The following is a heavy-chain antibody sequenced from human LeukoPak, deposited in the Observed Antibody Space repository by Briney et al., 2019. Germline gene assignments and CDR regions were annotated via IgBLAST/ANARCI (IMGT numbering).Heavy chain of an antibody. Sequence: SETLSLTCTVSGGSISSYYWSWIRQPPGKGLEWIGYIYYSGSTNYNPSLKSRVTISVDTSKNQFSLKLSSVTAADTAVYYCARGDYDSSGYYWFDPWGQGTLVTVSS. V-gene: IGHV4-59*08. CDR2: IYYSGST. D-gene: IGHD3-22*01. CDR1: GGSISSYY. J-gene: IGHJ5*02. CDR3: ARGDYDSSGYYWFDP.